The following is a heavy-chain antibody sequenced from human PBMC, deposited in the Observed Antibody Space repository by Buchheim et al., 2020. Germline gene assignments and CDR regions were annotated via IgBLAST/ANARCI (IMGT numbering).Heavy chain of an antibody. CDR2: IWYDGSNK. D-gene: IGHD2-15*01. V-gene: IGHV3-33*01. J-gene: IGHJ5*02. CDR3: ARNNLVVVAATPLGWFDP. CDR1: GFTFSSYG. Sequence: VQLVESGGGVVQPGRSLRLSCAASGFTFSSYGMHWVRQAPGKGREWVAVIWYDGSNKYYADSVKGRFTISRDNSKTTLYPQMNSLRAEDTAVYYCARNNLVVVAATPLGWFDPWGQGTL.